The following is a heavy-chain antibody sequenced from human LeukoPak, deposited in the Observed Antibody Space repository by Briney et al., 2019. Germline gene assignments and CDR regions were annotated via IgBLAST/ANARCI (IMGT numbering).Heavy chain of an antibody. CDR1: GYIFTGYY. Sequence: ASVKVSCKASGYIFTGYYMHWVRQAPGQGLEWMGWINPNSGGTNYAQKFQGRVTMTRDTSISTAYMELSRLTCDDTAVFYCAREGVTGKIDYWGQGTLVTVSS. CDR3: AREGVTGKIDY. CDR2: INPNSGGT. D-gene: IGHD2-21*02. V-gene: IGHV1-2*02. J-gene: IGHJ4*02.